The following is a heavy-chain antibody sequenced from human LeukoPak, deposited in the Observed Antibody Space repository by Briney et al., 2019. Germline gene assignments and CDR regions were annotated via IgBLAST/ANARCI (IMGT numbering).Heavy chain of an antibody. CDR3: SSGNSHAFDI. Sequence: AGGSLRLSCAASGFTFSSYWMHWVRQAPGKGLVWVSRINSYGSSTSYADSVKGRFTISRDNAKNTLYLQMNNLRAEDTAVHYCSSGNSHAFDIWGQGTMVTVSS. D-gene: IGHD4-23*01. CDR1: GFTFSSYW. CDR2: INSYGSST. V-gene: IGHV3-74*01. J-gene: IGHJ3*02.